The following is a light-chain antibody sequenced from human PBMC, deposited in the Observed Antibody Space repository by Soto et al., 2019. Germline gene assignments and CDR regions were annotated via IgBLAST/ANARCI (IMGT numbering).Light chain of an antibody. CDR1: QSVSSN. V-gene: IGKV3-15*01. CDR2: GAS. Sequence: EIAMTQSPASLSVSPGERVTLSCGASQSVSSNLAWYQQKPGQAPRLLIYGASTRATGIPARFSGSGSGTEFTLTISSLRSGDFAVYYCQQYNNWPPYTFGQGTKVDIK. J-gene: IGKJ2*01. CDR3: QQYNNWPPYT.